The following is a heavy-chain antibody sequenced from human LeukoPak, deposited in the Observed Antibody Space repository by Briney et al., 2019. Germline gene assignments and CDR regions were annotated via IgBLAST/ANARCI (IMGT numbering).Heavy chain of an antibody. CDR2: IYYSGST. CDR1: GGSISSGDYY. D-gene: IGHD5-18*01. V-gene: IGHV4-30-4*01. Sequence: SQTLSLTCTVSGGSISSGDYYWSWIRQSPGKGLEWIGYIYYSGSTYYNPSLKSRVTISVDTSKKQFSLKLSSVTAADTAVYYCARGAYSYGFFDYWGQGTLVTVSS. CDR3: ARGAYSYGFFDY. J-gene: IGHJ4*02.